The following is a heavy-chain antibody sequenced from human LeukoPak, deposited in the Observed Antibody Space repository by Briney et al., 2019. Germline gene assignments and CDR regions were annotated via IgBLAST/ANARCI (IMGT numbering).Heavy chain of an antibody. J-gene: IGHJ4*02. V-gene: IGHV3-30-3*01. CDR2: ISYDGSNK. CDR3: ARSEGATTFDY. Sequence: GGSLRLSCAASGFTFSSYAMHWVRQAPGKGLEWVAVISYDGSNKYYADSVKGRFTISRDNSKNTLYLQMNSLRAEDTAVYYCARSEGATTFDYWGREPWSPSPQ. CDR1: GFTFSSYA. D-gene: IGHD1-26*01.